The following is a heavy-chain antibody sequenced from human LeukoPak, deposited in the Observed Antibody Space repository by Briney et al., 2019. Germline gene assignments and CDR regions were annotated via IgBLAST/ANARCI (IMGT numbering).Heavy chain of an antibody. CDR3: AGGSGWLTEY. CDR2: IGGDGSER. Sequence: GGSLRLSCAASGFSFSSHWMSWVRQAPGKGLEWVANIGGDGSERNYLDSVKGRFTISRDNAKNSLHLEMNSLRGDDTAVYFCAGGSGWLTEYWGQGTVVTVSS. J-gene: IGHJ4*02. V-gene: IGHV3-7*03. CDR1: GFSFSSHW. D-gene: IGHD6-19*01.